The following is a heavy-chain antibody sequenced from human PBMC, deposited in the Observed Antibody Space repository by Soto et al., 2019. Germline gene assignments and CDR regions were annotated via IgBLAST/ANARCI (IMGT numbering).Heavy chain of an antibody. D-gene: IGHD6-19*01. CDR2: ISDTGTT. J-gene: IGHJ5*02. V-gene: IGHV4-59*01. CDR1: GGSISSYY. CDR3: AKLVAVAGTDDWFDP. Sequence: SETLSLTCTVSGGSISSYYWSWIRQPPGKGLEWIGYISDTGTTNYNPSLKSRVTISVDTSKNQFSLRLSSVTPADTALYYCAKLVAVAGTDDWFDPWGQGTLVTVSS.